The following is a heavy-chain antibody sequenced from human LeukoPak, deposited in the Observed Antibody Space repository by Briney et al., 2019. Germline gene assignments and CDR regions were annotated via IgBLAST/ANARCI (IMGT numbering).Heavy chain of an antibody. CDR2: ISAYNGNT. CDR1: GYTFTSYG. D-gene: IGHD1-26*01. CDR3: ARDLSGGIVGATKGPDY. J-gene: IGHJ4*02. V-gene: IGHV1-18*01. Sequence: ASVKVSCKASGYTFTSYGISWVRQAPGQGLEWMGWISAYNGNTNYAQKLQGRVTMTTDTSTSTAYMELRSLRSDDTAVYYCARDLSGGIVGATKGPDYWGQGTLVTVSS.